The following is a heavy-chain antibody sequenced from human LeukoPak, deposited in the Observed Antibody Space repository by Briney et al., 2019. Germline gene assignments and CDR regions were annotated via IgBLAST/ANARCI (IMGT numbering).Heavy chain of an antibody. V-gene: IGHV4-59*01. CDR1: GGSFSGYY. D-gene: IGHD3-3*01. Sequence: SETLSLTCAVYGGSFSGYYWSWIRQPPGKGLEWIGYIYYSGSTNYNPSLKSRVTISVDTSKNQFSLKLSSVTAADTAVYYCARAYDFWSGYSPWFDPWGQGTLVTVSS. CDR2: IYYSGST. J-gene: IGHJ5*02. CDR3: ARAYDFWSGYSPWFDP.